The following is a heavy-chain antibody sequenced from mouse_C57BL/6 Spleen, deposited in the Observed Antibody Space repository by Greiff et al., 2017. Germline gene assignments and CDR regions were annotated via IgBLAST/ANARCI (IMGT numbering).Heavy chain of an antibody. Sequence: EVKLVESGGGLVKPGGSLKLSCAASGFTFSSYAMSWVRQTPEKRLEWVATISDGGSYTYYPDNVKGRFTISRDNAKNNLYLQMSHLKSEDTAMYYCARDYGYDSAPYAMDYWGQGTSVTVSS. CDR2: ISDGGSYT. J-gene: IGHJ4*01. D-gene: IGHD2-2*01. CDR3: ARDYGYDSAPYAMDY. CDR1: GFTFSSYA. V-gene: IGHV5-4*01.